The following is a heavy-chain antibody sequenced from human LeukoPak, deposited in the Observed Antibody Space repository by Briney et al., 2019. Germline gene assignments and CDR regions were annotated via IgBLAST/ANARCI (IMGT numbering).Heavy chain of an antibody. V-gene: IGHV3-74*01. CDR1: GFTFSSYS. J-gene: IGHJ4*02. CDR2: INPDGSSS. Sequence: PGGSLSLSCAVSGFTFSSYSMNWVRQAPGKGLEWVSRINPDGSSSNYADSVKGRFNMSRDNAKSMVYLQMDGLRAEDTAVFSCVRQAVSGDSGIAYWGRGVLVTVSS. CDR3: VRQAVSGDSGIAY. D-gene: IGHD4-17*01.